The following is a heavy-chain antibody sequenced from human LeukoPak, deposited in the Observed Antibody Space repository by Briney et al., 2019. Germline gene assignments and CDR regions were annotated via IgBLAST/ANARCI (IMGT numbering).Heavy chain of an antibody. J-gene: IGHJ4*02. V-gene: IGHV3-43*01. D-gene: IGHD3-22*01. CDR2: ISWDGGST. CDR1: GFTFDDYT. Sequence: PGGSLRLSCAASGFTFDDYTMHWVRQAPGKGLEWVSLISWDGGSTYYADSVKGRFTISRDNSRNTLYLQMNSLRAEDTAVYHCARESYYYDSSGYQRSLPGDYWGQGTLVTVSS. CDR3: ARESYYYDSSGYQRSLPGDY.